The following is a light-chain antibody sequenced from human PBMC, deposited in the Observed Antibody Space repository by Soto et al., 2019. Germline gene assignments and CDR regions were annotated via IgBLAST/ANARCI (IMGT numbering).Light chain of an antibody. CDR3: QQYSSYSPYT. CDR1: QSITTW. CDR2: EAS. Sequence: DIQMTQSPSTVSAYVGDSVTITCRASQSITTWLAWYQQKPGTAPKLLIYEASTLHSGVPSRFSGSGSGTEFTLVISRLQPDDLATYYCQQYSSYSPYTFGQGTKVDIK. V-gene: IGKV1-5*03. J-gene: IGKJ2*01.